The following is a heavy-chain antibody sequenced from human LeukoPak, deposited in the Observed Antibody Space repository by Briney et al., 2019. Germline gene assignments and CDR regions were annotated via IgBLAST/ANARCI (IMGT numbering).Heavy chain of an antibody. CDR1: GYTFTRYG. J-gene: IGHJ5*02. CDR2: ISPYNDNT. Sequence: ASVKVSCKASGYTFTRYGVSWMRQAPGQGLEWMGWISPYNDNTNYAQKLQGRGTMTTDTSTSTAYMELGSLRSDDTAVYYCAREYCTSISCYGPDLWGQGTLVTVSS. V-gene: IGHV1-18*01. CDR3: AREYCTSISCYGPDL. D-gene: IGHD2-2*01.